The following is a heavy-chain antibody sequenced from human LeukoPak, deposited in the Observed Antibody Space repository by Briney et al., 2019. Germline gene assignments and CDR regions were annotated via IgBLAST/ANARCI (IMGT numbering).Heavy chain of an antibody. J-gene: IGHJ5*02. D-gene: IGHD6-19*01. V-gene: IGHV4-59*01. Sequence: SETLSLTCTVSGGSISSYYWSWIRQPPGKGLEWMGYIYYSGSTNYNPSLKSRVTISVDTYKNQFSLKLSSVTAADTAVYYCARVIAVAGINWFDPWGQGTLVTVSS. CDR2: IYYSGST. CDR1: GGSISSYY. CDR3: ARVIAVAGINWFDP.